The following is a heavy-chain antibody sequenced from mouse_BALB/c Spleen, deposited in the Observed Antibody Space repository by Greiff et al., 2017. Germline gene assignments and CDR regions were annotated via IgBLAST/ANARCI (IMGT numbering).Heavy chain of an antibody. J-gene: IGHJ4*01. V-gene: IGHV5-17*02. D-gene: IGHD1-1*01. Sequence: EVMLVESGGGLVQPGGSRKLSCAASGFTFTSFGMHWVRQAPEKGLEWVAYISSGSSTIYYADTVKGRFTISRDNPKNTLFLQMTSLRSEDTAMYYCARSPYYYGSSYYAMDYWGQGTSVTVSS. CDR1: GFTFTSFG. CDR3: ARSPYYYGSSYYAMDY. CDR2: ISSGSSTI.